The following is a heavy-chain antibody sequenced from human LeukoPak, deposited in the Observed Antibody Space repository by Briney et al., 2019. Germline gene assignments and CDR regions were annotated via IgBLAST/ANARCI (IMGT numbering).Heavy chain of an antibody. Sequence: ASVKVSCKASGYTSTSYDINWVRQAPGQGLEWMGWMNPNSGNTGYAQKFQGRVTMTRNTSISTAYMELSSLRSEDTAVYYCARGERTAAAFVGYNWFDPWGQGTLVTVSS. CDR3: ARGERTAAAFVGYNWFDP. V-gene: IGHV1-8*01. CDR2: MNPNSGNT. CDR1: GYTSTSYD. D-gene: IGHD6-13*01. J-gene: IGHJ5*02.